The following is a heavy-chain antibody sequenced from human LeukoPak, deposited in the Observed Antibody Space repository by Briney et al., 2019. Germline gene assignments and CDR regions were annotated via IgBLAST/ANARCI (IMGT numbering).Heavy chain of an antibody. CDR1: EYTFTNYI. J-gene: IGHJ6*02. V-gene: IGHV1-3*01. CDR2: INAVNGNT. CDR3: ARVVTRLREGDYYYDLDV. Sequence: ASVKVSCKASEYTFTNYIIHWVRQAPGQGLEWMGWINAVNGNTEYSQKFQGRVTNTRDTSASTAYMDLSSLRSGDTAVYYCARVVTRLREGDYYYDLDVWGQGTTVTVSS. D-gene: IGHD3-16*01.